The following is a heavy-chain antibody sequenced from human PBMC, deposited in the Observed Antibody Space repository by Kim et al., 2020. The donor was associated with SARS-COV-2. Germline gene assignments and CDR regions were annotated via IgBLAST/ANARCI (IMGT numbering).Heavy chain of an antibody. CDR1: GYTFTSYD. CDR3: TRALSVSMIVVVITTSYYYMGV. CDR2: MNPNSGNT. V-gene: IGHV1-8*01. Sequence: ASVKVSCKASGYTFTSYDINWVRQPTGQGLAWMGLMNPNSGNTGYAQKFQGRATITRNTSISTAYMELSSLRSEDTAVYYCTRALSVSMIVVVITTSYYYMGVWGKGTPGTPSS. J-gene: IGHJ6*03. D-gene: IGHD3-22*01.